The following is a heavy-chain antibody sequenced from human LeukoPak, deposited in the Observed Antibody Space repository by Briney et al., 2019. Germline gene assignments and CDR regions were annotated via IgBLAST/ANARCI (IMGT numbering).Heavy chain of an antibody. Sequence: GVSLRLSCAASGFTFSSYWMHWVRQAPGKGLVWVSRISSDGSSTNYADSVKGRFTISRDNAKNMVYLQMNSLRVDDTAVYYCVRSLDYWGQGTLVTVSS. CDR3: VRSLDY. J-gene: IGHJ4*02. V-gene: IGHV3-74*01. CDR1: GFTFSSYW. CDR2: ISSDGSST.